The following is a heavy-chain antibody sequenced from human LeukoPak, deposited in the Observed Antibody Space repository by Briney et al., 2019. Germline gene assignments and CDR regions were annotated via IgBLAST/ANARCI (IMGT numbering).Heavy chain of an antibody. CDR1: GFTFSSYS. D-gene: IGHD3-22*01. J-gene: IGHJ5*02. CDR2: IKQDGSEK. Sequence: PGGSLRLSCAASGFTFSSYSMSWVRQAPGKGLEWVANIKQDGSEKYYVDSVKGRFTISRDNAKNSLYLQMNSLRAEDTAVYYCAREWYRLLGSWFDPWGQGTLVTVSS. CDR3: AREWYRLLGSWFDP. V-gene: IGHV3-7*01.